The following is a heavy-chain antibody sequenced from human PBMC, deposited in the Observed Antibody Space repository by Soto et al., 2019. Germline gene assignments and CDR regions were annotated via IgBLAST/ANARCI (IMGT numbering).Heavy chain of an antibody. J-gene: IGHJ4*02. V-gene: IGHV4-59*01. CDR2: IYYSGST. Sequence: PSETLSLTCTVSGGSISIYYWRWMRQPPGKGLEWIGYIYYSGSTNYNPSLKSRVTISVDTSKNQFSLKLSSVTAADTAVYYCARGPMVTAHGWTDYWGQGTLVTVSS. CDR1: GGSISIYY. CDR3: ARGPMVTAHGWTDY. D-gene: IGHD5-18*01.